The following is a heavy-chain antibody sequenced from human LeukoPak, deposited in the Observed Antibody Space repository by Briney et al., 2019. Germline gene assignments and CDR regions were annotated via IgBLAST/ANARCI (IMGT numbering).Heavy chain of an antibody. V-gene: IGHV3-23*01. J-gene: IGHJ6*03. Sequence: PGGSLRLSCAASGFTFSSYAMSWVRQAPGKGLEWVSAISGSGGSTYYADSVKGRFTISRDNSKNTLYLQMNSLRAEDTAVYYCARGYGSGSYFFYYYYYMDVWGKGTPVTVSS. CDR2: ISGSGGST. CDR3: ARGYGSGSYFFYYYYYMDV. CDR1: GFTFSSYA. D-gene: IGHD3-10*01.